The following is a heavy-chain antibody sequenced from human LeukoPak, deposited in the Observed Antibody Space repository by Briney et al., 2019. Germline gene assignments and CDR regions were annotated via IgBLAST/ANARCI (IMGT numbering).Heavy chain of an antibody. CDR1: GGNFSTFA. Sequence: ASVKVSCKASGGNFSTFALSWVRQAPGQGIEWMGKIIPILNIANYAQKFQGRATITADKSTTTTYLEVSSLSSEDTAVYYCAKSRSLFYYTGNDYFDYWGQGTLVTVSS. D-gene: IGHD3-22*01. V-gene: IGHV1-69*04. J-gene: IGHJ4*02. CDR3: AKSRSLFYYTGNDYFDY. CDR2: IIPILNIA.